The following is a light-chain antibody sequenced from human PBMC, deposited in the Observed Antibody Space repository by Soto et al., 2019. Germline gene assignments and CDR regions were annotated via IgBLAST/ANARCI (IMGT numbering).Light chain of an antibody. V-gene: IGKV3-15*01. Sequence: EIVMTQSPATLSVSPGDRATLSGRASQSVRSYLAWYQQKPGQSPRLLISGASTRATGFPARFSGSGSGTEFTLTISNLQSEDFAVYYCQQYNNWPYTFGQGTKVDIK. CDR2: GAS. CDR3: QQYNNWPYT. J-gene: IGKJ2*01. CDR1: QSVRSY.